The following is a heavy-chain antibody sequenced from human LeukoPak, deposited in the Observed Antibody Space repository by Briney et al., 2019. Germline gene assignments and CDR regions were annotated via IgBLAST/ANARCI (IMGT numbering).Heavy chain of an antibody. Sequence: GESLKISCQGSGYSFTSYWSNWVRQMPGKGLEWMGRIDPSDSYTKYSPSFQGHVTISADKSISTAYLQWSSLKASDRAMYYCASSHRFGRDAFEIWGQGTMVTVSS. V-gene: IGHV5-10-1*01. D-gene: IGHD3-10*01. J-gene: IGHJ3*02. CDR3: ASSHRFGRDAFEI. CDR1: GYSFTSYW. CDR2: IDPSDSYT.